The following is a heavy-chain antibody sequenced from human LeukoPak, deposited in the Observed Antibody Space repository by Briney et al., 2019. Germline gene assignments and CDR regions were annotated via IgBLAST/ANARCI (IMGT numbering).Heavy chain of an antibody. CDR3: AKDGGLWVSAHRGDS. D-gene: IGHD3-16*01. V-gene: IGHV3-23*01. CDR2: ITTGGPNT. Sequence: GGSLRLSCTASGFTFSSYTMSWVRQAPGKGLKWVSTITTGGPNTYYADSVKGRFTVSRDDSKNTLYLQMNSLRAEDTAVYYCAKDGGLWVSAHRGDSWGRGTLVTVSS. J-gene: IGHJ4*02. CDR1: GFTFSSYT.